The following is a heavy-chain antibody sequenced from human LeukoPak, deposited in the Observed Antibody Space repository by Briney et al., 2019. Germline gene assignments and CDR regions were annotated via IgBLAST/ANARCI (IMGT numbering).Heavy chain of an antibody. CDR1: GGSISSYY. J-gene: IGHJ4*02. Sequence: SETLSLTCTVSGGSISSYYWSWIRQPPGKGLEWIGYIYYSGSTNYNPSLKSRVTISVDTSKNQFSLNLTSVTAADTAVYHCARVSYYYDGSGYYAYYFDYWGQGALVTVSS. D-gene: IGHD3-22*01. CDR3: ARVSYYYDGSGYYAYYFDY. V-gene: IGHV4-59*08. CDR2: IYYSGST.